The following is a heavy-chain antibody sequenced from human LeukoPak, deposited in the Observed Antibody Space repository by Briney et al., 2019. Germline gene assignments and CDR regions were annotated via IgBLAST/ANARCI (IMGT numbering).Heavy chain of an antibody. Sequence: PSETLSLTCTVSGGSISSYYWSWIRQPPGKGLEWIGYIYYSGTTNYNPSLKSRVAISVDTSKNQFSLKLSSVTAADTAVYYCARGVYIAAAQYAYWGQGTLVTVSS. J-gene: IGHJ4*02. D-gene: IGHD6-13*01. CDR1: GGSISSYY. V-gene: IGHV4-59*01. CDR3: ARGVYIAAAQYAY. CDR2: IYYSGTT.